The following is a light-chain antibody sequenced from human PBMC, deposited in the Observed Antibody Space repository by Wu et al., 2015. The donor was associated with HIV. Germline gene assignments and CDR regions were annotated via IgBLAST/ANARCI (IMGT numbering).Light chain of an antibody. CDR3: QQYNGYPYT. J-gene: IGKJ2*01. CDR1: QNINNW. V-gene: IGKV1-5*03. CDR2: KAS. Sequence: GDRVTITCRASQNINNWLAWYQQKPGMAPKLLIFKASILEIGVPSRFSGSGSGTEFTLTISSLQPDDSANYYCQQYNGYPYTFGQGTKLGIK.